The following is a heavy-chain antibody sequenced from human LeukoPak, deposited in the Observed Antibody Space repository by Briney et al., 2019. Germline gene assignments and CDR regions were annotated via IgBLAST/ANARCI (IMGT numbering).Heavy chain of an antibody. CDR3: ARVYRDIVVVPAAMGWFDP. Sequence: SETLSLTCTVSGGSISSGDYYWSWIRQPPGKGLEWIGYIYYSGSTNYNPSLKSRVTISVDTSKNQFSLKLSSVTAADTAVYHCARVYRDIVVVPAAMGWFDPWGQGTLVTVSS. J-gene: IGHJ5*02. CDR1: GGSISSGDYY. CDR2: IYYSGST. D-gene: IGHD2-2*01. V-gene: IGHV4-61*08.